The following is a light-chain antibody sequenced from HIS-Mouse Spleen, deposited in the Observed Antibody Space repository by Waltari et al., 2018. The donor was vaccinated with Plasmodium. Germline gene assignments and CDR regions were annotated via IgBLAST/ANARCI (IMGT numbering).Light chain of an antibody. CDR3: QQYDNLPPLFT. V-gene: IGKV1-33*01. Sequence: DIQMNQSPSSLAESVGDRVTSSCQASQDISNYLNWYQQKPGKAPKLLIYDASNLETGVPSRFSGSGSGTDFTFTISSLQPEDIATYYCQQYDNLPPLFTFGPGTKVDIK. CDR1: QDISNY. J-gene: IGKJ3*01. CDR2: DAS.